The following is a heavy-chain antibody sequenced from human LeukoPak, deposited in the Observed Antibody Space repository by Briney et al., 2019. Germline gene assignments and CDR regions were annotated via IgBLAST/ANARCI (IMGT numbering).Heavy chain of an antibody. CDR2: VKQDGSDK. J-gene: IGHJ4*02. V-gene: IGHV3-7*01. Sequence: GGSLRLSCVASGFTFSNFAMNWVRQAPGKGLEWVASVKQDGSDKYYVDSVKGRFTISRDNARNSLFLQMSSLRAEDTAVYYCARDTDSRHWNGLFDHWGQGTLVTVSS. CDR3: ARDTDSRHWNGLFDH. CDR1: GFTFSNFA. D-gene: IGHD1-1*01.